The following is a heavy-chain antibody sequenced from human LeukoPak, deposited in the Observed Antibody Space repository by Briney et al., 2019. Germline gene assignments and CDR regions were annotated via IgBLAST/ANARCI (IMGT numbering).Heavy chain of an antibody. V-gene: IGHV3-23*01. D-gene: IGHD5-18*01. CDR1: GFTFSSYA. CDR3: AKGVDTRRGSDAFDI. CDR2: ISGSGGST. J-gene: IGHJ3*02. Sequence: GGSLRLSCAASGFTFSSYAMSLVRQAAGKGLEWVSAISGSGGSTYYADSVKGRFTISRDNSKNTLYLQMNSLRAEDTAVYYCAKGVDTRRGSDAFDIWGQGTMVTVSS.